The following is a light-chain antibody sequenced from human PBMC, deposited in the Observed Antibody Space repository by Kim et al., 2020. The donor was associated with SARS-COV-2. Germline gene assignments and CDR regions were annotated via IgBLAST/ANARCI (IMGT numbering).Light chain of an antibody. V-gene: IGKV3-20*01. CDR3: QQYDSSPYT. J-gene: IGKJ2*01. CDR1: QSVSSSY. CDR2: GAS. Sequence: EIVLTQSPGTLSLSPGERATLSCRASQSVSSSYLAWYQQKPGQAPRLLIYGASSRATGIPDRFSGSGSGTDFTLTISRLEPEDFAVYYCQQYDSSPYTFGRGTKLEI.